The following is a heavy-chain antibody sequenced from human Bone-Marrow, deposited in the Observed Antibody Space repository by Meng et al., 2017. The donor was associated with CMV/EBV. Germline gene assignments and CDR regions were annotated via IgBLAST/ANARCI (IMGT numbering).Heavy chain of an antibody. CDR1: GGSVSSGSYY. V-gene: IGHV4-61*01. Sequence: SETLSLTCTVSGGSVSSGSYYWSWIRQPPGKGLEWIGYIYYSGSTNYNPSLKSRVTISVDTSKNQFSLKLSSVTAADTAVYYCARDPATYDIWSGYIRRDYYYGMDVWGQGTTVTVSS. CDR2: IYYSGST. CDR3: ARDPATYDIWSGYIRRDYYYGMDV. J-gene: IGHJ6*02. D-gene: IGHD3-3*01.